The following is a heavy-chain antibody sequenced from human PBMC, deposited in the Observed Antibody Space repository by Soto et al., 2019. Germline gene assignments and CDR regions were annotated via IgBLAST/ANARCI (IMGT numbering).Heavy chain of an antibody. CDR1: GFTFSSYA. Sequence: LRLSCAASGFTFSSYAMSWVRQAPGKGLEWVSAISGSGGSTYYADSVKGRFTISRDNSKNTLYLQMNSLRAEDTAVYYCAKDWDYEVAATSWFDPWGQGTLVTVSS. CDR3: AKDWDYEVAATSWFDP. D-gene: IGHD2-15*01. J-gene: IGHJ5*02. V-gene: IGHV3-23*01. CDR2: ISGSGGST.